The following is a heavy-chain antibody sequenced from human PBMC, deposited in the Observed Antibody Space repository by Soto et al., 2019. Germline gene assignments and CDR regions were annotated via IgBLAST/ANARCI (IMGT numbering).Heavy chain of an antibody. CDR1: GCSISSYY. Sequence: XETLSLTCTVSGCSISSYYWSWIRQPAGKGLEWIGRIYTSGGTNYNPSLKSRVTMSVDTSKNQFSLKLSSVTAADTAVYYCARAPIVVVPAAIVSHYYYGMDVWGHGSTVTVSS. J-gene: IGHJ6*02. D-gene: IGHD2-2*01. CDR2: IYTSGGT. CDR3: ARAPIVVVPAAIVSHYYYGMDV. V-gene: IGHV4-4*07.